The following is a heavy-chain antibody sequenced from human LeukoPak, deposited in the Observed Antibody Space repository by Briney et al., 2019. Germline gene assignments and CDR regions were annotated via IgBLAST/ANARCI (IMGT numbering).Heavy chain of an antibody. D-gene: IGHD3-3*01. V-gene: IGHV4-38-2*02. CDR3: XSLSRLRILEWLSRYYFDX. CDR2: IYHSGST. J-gene: IGHJ4*02. CDR1: GYSISSGYY. Sequence: SETLSLTCTVSGYSISSGYYWGWIRQPPGKGLEWIGSIYHSGSTYYNPSLKSRVTISVDTSKNQFSLKLSSVTAADTAVYYCXSLSRLRILEWLSRYYFDXWGQXXLVT.